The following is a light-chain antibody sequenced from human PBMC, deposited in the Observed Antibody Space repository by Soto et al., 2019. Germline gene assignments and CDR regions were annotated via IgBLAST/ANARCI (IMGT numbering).Light chain of an antibody. CDR1: SSDVGGYNY. Sequence: QTALTQPASVSGSPGQSITISCTGTSSDVGGYNYVSWYQQHPGKAPKLMIYEVSNRPSGASNRFSGSKSGNTASLTISGLQAEDEAHYYCSSHTSSSTLLYVFGTGTKLTVL. J-gene: IGLJ1*01. CDR2: EVS. CDR3: SSHTSSSTLLYV. V-gene: IGLV2-14*01.